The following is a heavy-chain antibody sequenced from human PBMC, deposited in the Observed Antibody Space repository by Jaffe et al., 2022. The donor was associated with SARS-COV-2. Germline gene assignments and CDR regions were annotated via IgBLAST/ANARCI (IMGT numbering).Heavy chain of an antibody. CDR3: ARDPYCSSTSCYYYYYGMDV. Sequence: QVQLVQSGAEVKKPGASVKVSCKASGYTFTSYGISWVRQAPGQGLEWMGWISAYNGNTNYAQKLQGRVTMTTDTSTSTAYMELRSLRSDDTAVYYCARDPYCSSTSCYYYYYGMDVWGQGTTVTVSS. D-gene: IGHD2-2*01. CDR1: GYTFTSYG. CDR2: ISAYNGNT. J-gene: IGHJ6*02. V-gene: IGHV1-18*01.